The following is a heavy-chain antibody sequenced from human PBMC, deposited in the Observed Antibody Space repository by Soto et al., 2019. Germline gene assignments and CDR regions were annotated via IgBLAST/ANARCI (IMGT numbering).Heavy chain of an antibody. Sequence: GGSLRLSCAASGFTFSSYAMSWVRQAPGKGLEWVSAISGSGGSTYYADSVKGRFTISRDNSKNTLYLQMNSLRAEDTAVYYCAKSVEWEQLSVGESDYWGQGTLVTVSS. J-gene: IGHJ4*02. D-gene: IGHD6-13*01. CDR1: GFTFSSYA. V-gene: IGHV3-23*01. CDR3: AKSVEWEQLSVGESDY. CDR2: ISGSGGST.